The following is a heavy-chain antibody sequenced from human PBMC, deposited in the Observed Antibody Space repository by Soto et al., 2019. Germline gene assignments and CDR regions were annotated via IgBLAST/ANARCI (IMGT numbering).Heavy chain of an antibody. V-gene: IGHV2-5*02. CDR3: AHRHRDSGSLFDY. Sequence: QITLKESGPTLVKPTQTLTLTCTFSGFSLDTSGVAVGWIRQPPGKGLEWLSVIYWDDDKRSSQSLRSRLTITKDTSKNQVDLTMTNMDPVDTAKYYCAHRHRDSGSLFDYWGQGTLVTVAS. CDR1: GFSLDTSGVA. J-gene: IGHJ4*02. CDR2: IYWDDDK. D-gene: IGHD3-10*01.